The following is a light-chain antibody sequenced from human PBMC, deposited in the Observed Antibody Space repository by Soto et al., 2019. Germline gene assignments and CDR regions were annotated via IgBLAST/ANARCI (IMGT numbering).Light chain of an antibody. CDR1: QSVSRY. V-gene: IGKV3-11*01. CDR2: DAY. CDR3: QQRSNWIT. J-gene: IGKJ5*01. Sequence: EIVFTQSPGTLSLSPGERATLSCRASQSVSRYLAWYQQKTGQAHRLLIYDAYYRATGIPARFSGSGYGTEFIITISIAIYYCQQRSNWITLGNGTRLEIK.